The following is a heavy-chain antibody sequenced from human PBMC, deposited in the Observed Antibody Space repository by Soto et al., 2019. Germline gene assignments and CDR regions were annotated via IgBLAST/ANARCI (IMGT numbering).Heavy chain of an antibody. CDR3: ASGGGYYYDSSGYSPHFDY. CDR2: IYYSGST. CDR1: GGSVSGGSYY. D-gene: IGHD3-22*01. J-gene: IGHJ4*02. V-gene: IGHV4-61*01. Sequence: PSETLSLTCTVSGGSVSGGSYYWSWIRQPPGKGLEWIGYIYYSGSTNYNPSLKSRVTISVDTSKNQFSLKLSSVTAADTAVYYCASGGGYYYDSSGYSPHFDYWGQGTLVTSPQ.